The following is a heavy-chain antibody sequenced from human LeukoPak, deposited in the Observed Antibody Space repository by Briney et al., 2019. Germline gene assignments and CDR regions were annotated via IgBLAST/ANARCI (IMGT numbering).Heavy chain of an antibody. D-gene: IGHD2-15*01. Sequence: PGGSLRLSCAASGSTFSSYGMHWVRQAPGKGLEWVAVISYDGSNKYYADSVKGRFTISRDNSKNTLYLQMNSLRAEDTAVYYCAKALCSGGSCYSGPFDYWGQGTLVTVSS. CDR3: AKALCSGGSCYSGPFDY. J-gene: IGHJ4*02. CDR2: ISYDGSNK. CDR1: GSTFSSYG. V-gene: IGHV3-30*18.